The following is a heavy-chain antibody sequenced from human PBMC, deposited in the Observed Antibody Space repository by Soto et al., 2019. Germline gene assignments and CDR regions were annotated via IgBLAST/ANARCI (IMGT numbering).Heavy chain of an antibody. Sequence: PSETLSLTCTVSGGSISGYYWSWIRQPPGKGLEWIGYFHYSGSTKYNPSLKSRVTVSGDTSKDQFSLNLNSVTAADTAVYYCARGRKGYTYGLFDHWGQGTLVTVSS. CDR2: FHYSGST. J-gene: IGHJ4*02. D-gene: IGHD5-18*01. V-gene: IGHV4-59*01. CDR1: GGSISGYY. CDR3: ARGRKGYTYGLFDH.